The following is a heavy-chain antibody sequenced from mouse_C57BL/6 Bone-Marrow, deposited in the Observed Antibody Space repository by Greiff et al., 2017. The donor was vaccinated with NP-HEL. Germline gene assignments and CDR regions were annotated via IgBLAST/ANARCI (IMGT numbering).Heavy chain of an antibody. Sequence: QVQLQQPGAELVMPGASVKLSCKASGYTFTSYWMHWVKQRPGQGLEWIGEIDPSDSYTNYNQKFKGKSTLTVDKSSSTAYMQLSSLTSEDSAVYYSARRGYGSSYGYFDVWGTGTTVTVSS. CDR1: GYTFTSYW. D-gene: IGHD1-1*01. J-gene: IGHJ1*03. CDR2: IDPSDSYT. CDR3: ARRGYGSSYGYFDV. V-gene: IGHV1-69*01.